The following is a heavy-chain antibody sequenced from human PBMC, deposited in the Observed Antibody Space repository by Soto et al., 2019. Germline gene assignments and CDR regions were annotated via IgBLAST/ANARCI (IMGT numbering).Heavy chain of an antibody. CDR1: GFTFSSYA. D-gene: IGHD6-6*01. J-gene: IGHJ3*02. V-gene: IGHV3-30-3*01. CDR3: ARDYPSIAAVLDI. Sequence: GGSLRPSCAASGFTFSSYAMHWVRQAPGKGLEWVAVISYDGSNKYYADSVKGRFTISRDNAKNSLYLQMNSLRAEDTAVYYCARDYPSIAAVLDIWGQGTMVTVSS. CDR2: ISYDGSNK.